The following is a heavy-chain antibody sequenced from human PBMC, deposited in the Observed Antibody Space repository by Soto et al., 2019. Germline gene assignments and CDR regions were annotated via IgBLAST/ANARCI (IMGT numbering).Heavy chain of an antibody. CDR1: GYTFTSYD. CDR2: MNPNSGNT. J-gene: IGHJ5*02. CDR3: ARGRYYGFWSGSNWFEP. V-gene: IGHV1-8*01. D-gene: IGHD3-3*01. Sequence: GASVKVSCKASGYTFTSYDINWVRQATGQGLEWMGWMNPNSGNTGYAQKFQGRVTMTRNTSISTAYMELSSLRSEDTAVYYCARGRYYGFWSGSNWFEPRRQGAQVSVS.